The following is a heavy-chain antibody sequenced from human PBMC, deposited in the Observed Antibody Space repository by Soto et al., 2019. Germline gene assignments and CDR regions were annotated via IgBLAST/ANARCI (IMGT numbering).Heavy chain of an antibody. J-gene: IGHJ4*02. CDR1: GYTFTGYY. V-gene: IGHV1-2*04. Sequence: EASVKVSCKASGYTFTGYYMHWVRQAPGQGLEWMGWINPNSGGTNYAQKFQGWVTMTRDTSISTAYMELSRLRSDDTAVYYCARGYSGYDTNFDYWGQGTLVTVSS. CDR2: INPNSGGT. CDR3: ARGYSGYDTNFDY. D-gene: IGHD5-12*01.